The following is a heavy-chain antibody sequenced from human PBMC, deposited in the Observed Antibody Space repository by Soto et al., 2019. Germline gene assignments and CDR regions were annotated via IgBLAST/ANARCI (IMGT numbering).Heavy chain of an antibody. D-gene: IGHD3-10*01. J-gene: IGHJ4*02. CDR1: GGTFSSYT. V-gene: IGHV1-69*02. CDR3: ASYMVRGVTEYYFDY. Sequence: QVQLVQSGAEVKKPGSSVKVSCKASGGTFSSYTISWVRQAPGQGLEWMGRIIPILGIANYAQKFQGRVTITADKSTSTGFMELSSLRSEDTAVYYCASYMVRGVTEYYFDYWGQGTLVTVSS. CDR2: IIPILGIA.